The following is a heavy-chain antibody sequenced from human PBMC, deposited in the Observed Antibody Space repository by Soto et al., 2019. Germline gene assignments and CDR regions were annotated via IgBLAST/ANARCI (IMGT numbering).Heavy chain of an antibody. Sequence: GESLKISCKGSGYSFTSYWIGWVRQMPGKGLEWMGIIYPGDSDTRYSPSFQGQVTISDDKSISTAYLQWSSLKASGTAMYYCATYYYDSSGYYYYFDYWGQGTLVTVSS. CDR3: ATYYYDSSGYYYYFDY. D-gene: IGHD3-22*01. CDR2: IYPGDSDT. CDR1: GYSFTSYW. J-gene: IGHJ4*02. V-gene: IGHV5-51*01.